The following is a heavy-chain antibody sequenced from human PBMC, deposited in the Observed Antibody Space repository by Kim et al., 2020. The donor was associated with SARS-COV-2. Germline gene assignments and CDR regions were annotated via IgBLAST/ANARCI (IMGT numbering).Heavy chain of an antibody. CDR3: AREGEIGP. D-gene: IGHD3-16*01. J-gene: IGHJ2*01. V-gene: IGHV3-53*04. CDR2: GGST. Sequence: GGSTYSADSVKGRFTISRHNSKNTLYLQMNSLRAEDTAVYYCAREGEIGPWGRGTLVTVSS.